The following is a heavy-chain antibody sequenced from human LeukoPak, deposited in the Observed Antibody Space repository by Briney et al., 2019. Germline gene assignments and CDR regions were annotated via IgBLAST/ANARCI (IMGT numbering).Heavy chain of an antibody. J-gene: IGHJ4*02. CDR3: ARGAEQQLFVYRAFDY. CDR1: GFTFSSYA. D-gene: IGHD6-13*01. CDR2: ISGSGGST. Sequence: GGSLRLSCAASGFTFSSYAMSWVRQAPGKGLEWVSAISGSGGSTYYADSVKGRFTISRDNSKNTLYLQMNSLRAEDTAVYYCARGAEQQLFVYRAFDYWGQGTLVTVSS. V-gene: IGHV3-23*01.